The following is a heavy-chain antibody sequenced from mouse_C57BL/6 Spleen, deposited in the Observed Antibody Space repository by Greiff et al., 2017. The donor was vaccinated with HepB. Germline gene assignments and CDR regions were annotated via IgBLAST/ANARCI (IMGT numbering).Heavy chain of an antibody. Sequence: QVQLQQSGAELVRPGASVTLSCKASGYTFTDYEMHWVKQTPVHGLEWIGAIDPETGGTAYNQKFKGKAILTADKSSSTAYMELRSLTSEDSAVYYCTREGYYYGSRFDYWGQGTTLTVSS. CDR2: IDPETGGT. D-gene: IGHD1-1*01. J-gene: IGHJ2*01. CDR3: TREGYYYGSRFDY. V-gene: IGHV1-15*01. CDR1: GYTFTDYE.